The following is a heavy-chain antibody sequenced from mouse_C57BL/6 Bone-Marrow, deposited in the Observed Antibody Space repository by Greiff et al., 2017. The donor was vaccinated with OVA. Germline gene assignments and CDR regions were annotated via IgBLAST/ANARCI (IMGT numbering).Heavy chain of an antibody. CDR2: IYPGSGNT. CDR3: AREGGYGNYEGY. Sequence: QVQLQQSGAELVRPGASVKLSCKASGYTFTDYYINWVKQRPGQGLEWIARIYPGSGNTYYNDKFKGKATLTAEKSSSTAYMQLSSLTSEDSAVDFCAREGGYGNYEGYWGQGTTLTVSS. CDR1: GYTFTDYY. J-gene: IGHJ2*01. V-gene: IGHV1-76*01. D-gene: IGHD2-1*01.